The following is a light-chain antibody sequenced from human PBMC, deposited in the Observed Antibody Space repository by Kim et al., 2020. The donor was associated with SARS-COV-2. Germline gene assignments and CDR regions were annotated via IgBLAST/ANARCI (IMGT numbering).Light chain of an antibody. J-gene: IGLJ2*01. Sequence: SSELTQDPAVSVALGQTVRITCQGDSLRSYYASWYQQKPGQAPVLVIYGKNNRPSGLPDRFSGSSSGNTASLTITGAPAEDEADYYCNSRDSSGNQHVV. CDR3: NSRDSSGNQHVV. CDR1: SLRSYY. V-gene: IGLV3-19*01. CDR2: GKN.